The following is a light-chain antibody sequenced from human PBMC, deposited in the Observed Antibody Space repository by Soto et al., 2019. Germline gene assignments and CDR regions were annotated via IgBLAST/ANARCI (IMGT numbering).Light chain of an antibody. V-gene: IGKV1-39*01. Sequence: DIQMTQSPSSLSAFVGDKITITCRASQSISNFLAWYQQRPGKAPKLLIYSASTLQGGVPSRFSGSGAGTDFTLTINSLQPEDSEMYYCQQSYSSPPITFGQGTRLEIK. CDR1: QSISNF. CDR2: SAS. CDR3: QQSYSSPPIT. J-gene: IGKJ5*01.